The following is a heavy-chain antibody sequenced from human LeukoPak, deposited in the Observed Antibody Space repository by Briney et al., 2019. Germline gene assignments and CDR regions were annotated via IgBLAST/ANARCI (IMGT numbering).Heavy chain of an antibody. CDR2: ISLTGRT. V-gene: IGHV4-4*02. D-gene: IGHD1-26*01. J-gene: IGHJ4*02. CDR1: GGSITSTNW. CDR3: TRESGPYCPFGY. Sequence: TLSLTCGVSGGSITSTNWWSCVRQPPGQGLEWIGEISLTGRTNYNPSLIGRVIMSLDESRNQLSLTLTSVTAADTAMYYCTRESGPYCPFGYWGQGTLVVVPS.